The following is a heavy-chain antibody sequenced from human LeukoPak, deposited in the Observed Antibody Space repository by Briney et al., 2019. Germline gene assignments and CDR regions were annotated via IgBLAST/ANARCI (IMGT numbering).Heavy chain of an antibody. CDR2: IIPILGIA. CDR1: GGTFRSYT. V-gene: IGHV1-69*02. J-gene: IGHJ6*02. CDR3: ARAYSSSSGGGMDV. D-gene: IGHD6-6*01. Sequence: SVQVSCKASGGTFRSYTISWVRQAPGRGLEWMGRIIPILGIANYAQKFQGRVTITADKSTSTAYMELSSLRSEDTAVYYCARAYSSSSGGGMDVWGQGTTVTVSS.